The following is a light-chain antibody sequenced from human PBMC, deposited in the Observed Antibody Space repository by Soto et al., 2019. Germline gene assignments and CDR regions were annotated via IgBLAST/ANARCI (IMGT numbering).Light chain of an antibody. CDR1: QSVSSSY. J-gene: IGKJ1*01. V-gene: IGKV3-20*01. CDR2: GAS. CDR3: QQYGSSRT. Sequence: EIVMTQSPATLSLSPGERATLSCRASQSVSSSYLAWYHQKPGQDPRLLIYGASSRATGIPDRFSGSGSGTDFTLTISRLEPEEFAVYYCQQYGSSRTFGQGTKVDIK.